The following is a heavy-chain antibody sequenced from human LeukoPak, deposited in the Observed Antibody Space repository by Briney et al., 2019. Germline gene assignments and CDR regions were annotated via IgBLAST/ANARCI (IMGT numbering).Heavy chain of an antibody. J-gene: IGHJ3*02. CDR1: GGTFSSYA. V-gene: IGHV1-69*06. D-gene: IGHD1-14*01. Sequence: GSSVKVSFKGSGGTFSSYAISLVRQAPGQGLEWMGMINPIFGTANYAQRFQGRVTITADKSTSTAYMELSSLRSEDTAVYYCARTGGRKWTHRGPFDIWGHGTMVTVSS. CDR2: INPIFGTA. CDR3: ARTGGRKWTHRGPFDI.